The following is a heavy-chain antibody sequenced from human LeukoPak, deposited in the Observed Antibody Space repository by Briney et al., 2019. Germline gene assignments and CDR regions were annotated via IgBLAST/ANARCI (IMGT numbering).Heavy chain of an antibody. V-gene: IGHV1-3*01. CDR1: GYTFTSYG. J-gene: IGHJ3*02. D-gene: IGHD6-19*01. CDR3: ARDYSSGWYGAFDI. Sequence: ASVKVSCKASGYTFTSYGISWVRQAPGQGLEWMGWINAGNGNTKYSQKFQGRVTITRDTSASTAYMELSSLRSEDTAVYYCARDYSSGWYGAFDIWGQGTMVTVSS. CDR2: INAGNGNT.